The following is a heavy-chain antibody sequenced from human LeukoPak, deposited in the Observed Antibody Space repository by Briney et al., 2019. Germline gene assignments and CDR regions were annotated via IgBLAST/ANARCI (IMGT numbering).Heavy chain of an antibody. CDR2: IKQDRSEK. D-gene: IGHD4-17*01. Sequence: GGSLRLSCAASGFTFTNYWMSWVRQAPGKGLELVANIKQDRSEKYYVDSVKGRFTISRDNAKNSLYLQMNSLRVEDTAVYYCAKETVPHDAFDIWGQGTMVTVSS. J-gene: IGHJ3*02. CDR3: AKETVPHDAFDI. V-gene: IGHV3-7*03. CDR1: GFTFTNYW.